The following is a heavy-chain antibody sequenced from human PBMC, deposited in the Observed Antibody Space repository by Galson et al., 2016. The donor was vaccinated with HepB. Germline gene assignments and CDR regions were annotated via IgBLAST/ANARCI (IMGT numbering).Heavy chain of an antibody. CDR1: GFTFSSHA. D-gene: IGHD2-15*01. CDR3: VRHDIGGFDG. CDR2: ITSSGGSI. Sequence: SLRLSCAASGFTFSSHAMSWVRQAPGKGLEWVSSITSSGGSIYYADSVKGRFTISRDNSKNTLSLQLNSLRVEDTALYYCVRHDIGGFDGWGQGTLVTVSS. J-gene: IGHJ4*02. V-gene: IGHV3-23*01.